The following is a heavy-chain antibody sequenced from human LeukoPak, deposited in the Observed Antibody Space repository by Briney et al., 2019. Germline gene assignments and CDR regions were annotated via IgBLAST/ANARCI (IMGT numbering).Heavy chain of an antibody. J-gene: IGHJ6*02. V-gene: IGHV1-2*02. CDR3: ARDMYGDYYYYGVDV. Sequence: ASVKVSCKASGYSFTGYYMHWVRQAPGQGPEWMGWINPNSGGTNYAQKFQGRVTMTRDTSIRIAYMELSRLRSDDTAVYYCARDMYGDYYYYGVDVWGQGTTDTVSS. CDR1: GYSFTGYY. D-gene: IGHD4-17*01. CDR2: INPNSGGT.